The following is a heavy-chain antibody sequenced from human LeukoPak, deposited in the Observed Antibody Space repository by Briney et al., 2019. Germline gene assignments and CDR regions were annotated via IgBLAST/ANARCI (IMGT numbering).Heavy chain of an antibody. V-gene: IGHV4-59*01. CDR3: ARLVIRGFYYYYYMDV. Sequence: SETLSLTCTVSGGSISSYYWSWIRQPPGKGLEWIGYIYYSGSTNYNPSLKSRVTISVDTSKNRFSLKLSSVTAADTAVYYCARLVIRGFYYYYYMDVWGKGTTVTVSS. D-gene: IGHD3-10*01. J-gene: IGHJ6*03. CDR1: GGSISSYY. CDR2: IYYSGST.